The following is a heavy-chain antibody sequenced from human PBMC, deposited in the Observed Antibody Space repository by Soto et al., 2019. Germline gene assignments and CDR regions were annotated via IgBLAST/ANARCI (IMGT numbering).Heavy chain of an antibody. J-gene: IGHJ5*02. CDR2: ISGSGGST. Sequence: EVQLLESGGGLVQPGGSLRLSCAASGFTFSSYAMSWVRQAPGKGLEWVSAISGSGGSTYYADSVKGRFTIPRDNSKNTLYLQMNSLRAEDTAVYYCARDPLQIHYDILTGQPWFDPWGQGTLVTVSS. V-gene: IGHV3-23*01. CDR1: GFTFSSYA. D-gene: IGHD3-9*01. CDR3: ARDPLQIHYDILTGQPWFDP.